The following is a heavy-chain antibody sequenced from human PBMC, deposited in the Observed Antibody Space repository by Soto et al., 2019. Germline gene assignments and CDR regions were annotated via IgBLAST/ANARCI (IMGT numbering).Heavy chain of an antibody. CDR2: IYHSGST. J-gene: IGHJ6*02. D-gene: IGHD3-10*01. CDR3: ARVSGSYYYGMDV. CDR1: W. V-gene: IGHV4-4*02. Sequence: WWSWVRQPPGKGLEWIGEIYHSGSTNYNPSLKRRVTISVDKSKNQFSLKLSSVTAADTAVYYCARVSGSYYYGMDVWGQGTTVTVSS.